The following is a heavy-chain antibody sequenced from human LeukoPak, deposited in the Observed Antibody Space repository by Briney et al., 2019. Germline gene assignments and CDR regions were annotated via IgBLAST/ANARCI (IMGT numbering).Heavy chain of an antibody. Sequence: PSETLSLTCTVSGGSISSYYWSWIRQPPGKGLEWIGYIYYSGSTNYNPSLKSRVTISVDTSKNQFSLKQSSVTAADTAVYYCARERDGYNYFDYWGQGTLVTVSS. CDR1: GGSISSYY. J-gene: IGHJ4*02. D-gene: IGHD5-24*01. CDR2: IYYSGST. CDR3: ARERDGYNYFDY. V-gene: IGHV4-59*01.